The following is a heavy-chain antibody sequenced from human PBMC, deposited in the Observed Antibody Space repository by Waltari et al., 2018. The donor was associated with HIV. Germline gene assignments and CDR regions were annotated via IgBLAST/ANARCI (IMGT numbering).Heavy chain of an antibody. CDR2: IYTSGST. CDR1: GGSISSGSNY. D-gene: IGHD3-3*01. Sequence: QVQLQESGPGLVKPSQTLSLTCTVSGGSISSGSNYWRWIRQPAGKGLELIGRIYTSGSTNYNPSLKSRVTISVDTSKTQFSLKLRSVTAADTAVYYCARAYYDFWSGTGSSGNWFDPWGQGTLVTVSS. J-gene: IGHJ5*02. V-gene: IGHV4-61*02. CDR3: ARAYYDFWSGTGSSGNWFDP.